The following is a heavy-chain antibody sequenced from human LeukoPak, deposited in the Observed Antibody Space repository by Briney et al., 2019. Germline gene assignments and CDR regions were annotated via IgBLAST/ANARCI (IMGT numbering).Heavy chain of an antibody. CDR3: AKEGVGATHYYYYYYMDV. D-gene: IGHD1-26*01. V-gene: IGHV3-23*01. Sequence: SGGSLRLSCAASGFTFSSYAMSWVRQAPGKGLEWVSAISGSGGSTYYADSVKGRFTISRDNSKNTLYLQMNSLRAEDTAVYYCAKEGVGATHYYYYYYMDVWGKGTTVTVSS. CDR1: GFTFSSYA. CDR2: ISGSGGST. J-gene: IGHJ6*03.